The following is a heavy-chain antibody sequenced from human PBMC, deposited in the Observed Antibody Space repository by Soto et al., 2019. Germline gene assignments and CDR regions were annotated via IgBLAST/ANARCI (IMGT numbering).Heavy chain of an antibody. Sequence: EVQLVESGGGLVQPGGSLRLSCAASGFTLSSRWMHWVRQAPGKGLVWVSRIKTDGTSTSYADSVKGRFTISRDNANNTLYLQMHSLRAEDTGMYYCARDQDTYGQAVFDSWGQGTLVTVSS. CDR1: GFTLSSRW. V-gene: IGHV3-74*01. D-gene: IGHD2-15*01. CDR3: ARDQDTYGQAVFDS. J-gene: IGHJ4*02. CDR2: IKTDGTST.